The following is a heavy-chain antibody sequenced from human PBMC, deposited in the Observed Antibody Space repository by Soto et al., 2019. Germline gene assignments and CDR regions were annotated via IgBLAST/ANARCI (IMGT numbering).Heavy chain of an antibody. J-gene: IGHJ6*03. Sequence: EVQLLESGGGLVQPGGSLRLSCAASGFTFSSYAMSWVRQAPGKGLEWVSAISGSGGSTYYADSVKGRFTISRDNSKNTLYLQMNSLRAEDTDVYYCAKEILEYCTNGVCNYSYYYMDVWGKETTVTVSS. D-gene: IGHD2-8*01. CDR1: GFTFSSYA. CDR3: AKEILEYCTNGVCNYSYYYMDV. CDR2: ISGSGGST. V-gene: IGHV3-23*01.